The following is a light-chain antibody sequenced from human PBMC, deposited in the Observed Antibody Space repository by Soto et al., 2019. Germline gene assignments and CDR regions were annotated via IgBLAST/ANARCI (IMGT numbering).Light chain of an antibody. J-gene: IGLJ3*02. CDR2: SND. CDR3: VVWDDGLNCQV. CDR1: SSNIGRNT. Sequence: QSVVTQPSSMSGTPGQRVTISCSGSSSNIGRNTVHWYQQLPGTAPKLLMHSNDRRPSGVPDRFSGSSSGTAASLAISGLQSEDEAEYFCVVWDDGLNCQVFGGGTKLTVL. V-gene: IGLV1-44*01.